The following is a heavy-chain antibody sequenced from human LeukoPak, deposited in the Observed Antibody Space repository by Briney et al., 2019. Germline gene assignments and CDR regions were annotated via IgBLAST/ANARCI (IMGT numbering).Heavy chain of an antibody. Sequence: SLRLSCAASGFTFDDYAMHWVRQAPGKGLEWVSGISWNSGSIGYADSVKGRFTISRDNAKNSLYLQMNSLRAEDTALYYCAKDMAAALYYFDYWGQGTLVTVSS. CDR1: GFTFDDYA. D-gene: IGHD6-13*01. CDR2: ISWNSGSI. V-gene: IGHV3-9*01. J-gene: IGHJ4*02. CDR3: AKDMAAALYYFDY.